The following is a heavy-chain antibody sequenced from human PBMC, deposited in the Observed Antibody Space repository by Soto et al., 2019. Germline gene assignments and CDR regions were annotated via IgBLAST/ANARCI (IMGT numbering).Heavy chain of an antibody. CDR3: GLGDYDYYYGMDV. Sequence: SETLSLTCAVYGGSFSGYYWSWIRQPPGKGLEWIGEINHSGSTNYNPSLKSRVTISVDTSKNQFSLKLSSVTVADTAVYYCGLGDYDYYYGMDVWGQGTTVTVSS. CDR2: INHSGST. CDR1: GGSFSGYY. D-gene: IGHD4-17*01. J-gene: IGHJ6*02. V-gene: IGHV4-34*01.